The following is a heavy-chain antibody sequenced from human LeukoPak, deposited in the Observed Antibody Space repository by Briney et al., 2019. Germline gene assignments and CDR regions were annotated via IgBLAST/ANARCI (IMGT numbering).Heavy chain of an antibody. J-gene: IGHJ4*02. CDR2: IYYSGST. CDR1: GGSISSGGYY. V-gene: IGHV4-31*03. CDR3: ARYSTIFGVVGYYFDY. Sequence: SETLSLTCTVSGGSISSGGYYWSWIRQHPGKGLEWIGYIYYSGSTYYNPSLKSRVTISVDTSKNQFSLKLSSVTAADTAVYYCARYSTIFGVVGYYFDYWGQGTLVTVSP. D-gene: IGHD3-3*01.